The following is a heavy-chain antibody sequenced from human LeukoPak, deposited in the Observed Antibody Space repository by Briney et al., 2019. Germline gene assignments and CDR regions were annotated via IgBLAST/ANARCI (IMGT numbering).Heavy chain of an antibody. V-gene: IGHV3-74*01. CDR2: VNADGSDI. J-gene: IGHJ4*02. D-gene: IGHD3-16*01. Sequence: PGGSLRLSCAASGFTFSNYWMHWVRQAPEKGLAWVSRVNADGSDITYANSVRGRFTSSRDNAKNTLYLQMNRLKIEDTAVYYCARGGSYGDYWGQGILVTVSS. CDR1: GFTFSNYW. CDR3: ARGGSYGDY.